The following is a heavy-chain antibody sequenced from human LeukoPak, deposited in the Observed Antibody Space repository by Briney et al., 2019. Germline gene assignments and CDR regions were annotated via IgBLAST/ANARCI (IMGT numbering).Heavy chain of an antibody. J-gene: IGHJ4*02. CDR2: IWYDGGNK. CDR3: ARDTPDGYFDY. CDR1: GFTFSSYG. V-gene: IGHV3-33*01. Sequence: GGSLRLSCAASGFTFSSYGMHWVRQAPGKGLEWVAVIWYDGGNKYYADSVKGRFTISRDNSKNTLYLQMNSLRAEDTAVYYCARDTPDGYFDYWGQGTLVTVSS.